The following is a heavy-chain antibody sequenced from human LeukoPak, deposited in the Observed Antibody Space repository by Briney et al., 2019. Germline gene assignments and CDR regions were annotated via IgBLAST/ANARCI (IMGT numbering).Heavy chain of an antibody. V-gene: IGHV3-30-3*01. Sequence: PGRSQRLSCAVSGFTFSNFAMHWVRQAPGKGLEWVTLILSDGSNEQYADSVRGRFTISRDNSKNTLYLQMNSLRTEDTAVYYCARASPGMDVWGQGITVTVSS. J-gene: IGHJ6*02. CDR1: GFTFSNFA. CDR2: ILSDGSNE. CDR3: ARASPGMDV.